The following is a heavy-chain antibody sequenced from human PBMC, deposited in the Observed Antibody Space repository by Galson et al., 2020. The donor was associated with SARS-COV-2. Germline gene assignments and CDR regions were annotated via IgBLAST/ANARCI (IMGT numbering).Heavy chain of an antibody. D-gene: IGHD2-15*01. Sequence: GGSLRLSCAASGFTFSSYAMHWVRQAPGKGLEWVAVISYDGSNKYYADSVKGRFTISRDNSKNTLYLQMNSLRAEDTAVYYCARDLLPGVQLSHAFDIWGQGTMVTVSS. J-gene: IGHJ3*02. CDR3: ARDLLPGVQLSHAFDI. CDR1: GFTFSSYA. CDR2: ISYDGSNK. V-gene: IGHV3-30*04.